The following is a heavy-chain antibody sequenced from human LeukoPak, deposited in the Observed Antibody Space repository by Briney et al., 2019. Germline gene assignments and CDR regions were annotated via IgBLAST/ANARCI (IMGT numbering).Heavy chain of an antibody. CDR1: GFTFSSYS. V-gene: IGHV3-48*04. Sequence: GGSLRLSCAASGFTFSSYSMNWVRQAPGKGLEWVSSISSSSSTVYYADSVKGRFSISRDNAKNSLYLQMNSLRAEDTAVYYCARDLYYCYMDVWGKGTTVTVSS. CDR3: ARDLYYCYMDV. CDR2: ISSSSSTV. J-gene: IGHJ6*03.